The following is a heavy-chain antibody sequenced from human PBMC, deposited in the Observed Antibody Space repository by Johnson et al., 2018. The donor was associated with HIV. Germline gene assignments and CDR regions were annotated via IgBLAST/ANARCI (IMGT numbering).Heavy chain of an antibody. CDR3: STYTTLITMYVEIKGGAFDI. CDR2: IGTAGDT. V-gene: IGHV3-13*01. Sequence: VQLVESGGGVVQPGRSLRLSCTASGFTFSSYDMHWVRQATGKGLEWVSTIGTAGDTYYPGSVKGRFPISRENAKNSLYLQLNSLKAGDTAVYYCSTYTTLITMYVEIKGGAFDIWGQGTMVTVSS. D-gene: IGHD3-16*01. CDR1: GFTFSSYD. J-gene: IGHJ3*02.